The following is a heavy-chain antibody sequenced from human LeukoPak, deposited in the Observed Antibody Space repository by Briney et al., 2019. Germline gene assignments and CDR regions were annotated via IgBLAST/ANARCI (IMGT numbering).Heavy chain of an antibody. CDR1: GYTFTSYG. V-gene: IGHV1-18*01. D-gene: IGHD2-2*01. CDR2: ISAYNGNT. J-gene: IGHJ3*02. Sequence: ASVKVSRKASGYTFTSYGISWVRQAPGQGLEWMGWISAYNGNTNYAQKLQGRVTMTTDTSTSTAYMELRSLRSDDTAVYYCARARGYCSSTSCYPFDIWGQGTMVTVSS. CDR3: ARARGYCSSTSCYPFDI.